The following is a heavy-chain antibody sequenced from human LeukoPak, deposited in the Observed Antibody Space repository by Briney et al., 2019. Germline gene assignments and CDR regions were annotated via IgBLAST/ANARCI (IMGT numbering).Heavy chain of an antibody. CDR1: GGTFSSYA. J-gene: IGHJ6*02. Sequence: VASVKVSCEASGGTFSSYAISWVRQATGQGLEWMGWMNPNSGNTGYAQKFQGRVTMTRNTSISTAYMELSSLRSEDTAVYYCARGGYCSSTSCPIYYYYYGMDVWGQGTTVTVSS. V-gene: IGHV1-8*02. CDR2: MNPNSGNT. D-gene: IGHD2-2*01. CDR3: ARGGYCSSTSCPIYYYYYGMDV.